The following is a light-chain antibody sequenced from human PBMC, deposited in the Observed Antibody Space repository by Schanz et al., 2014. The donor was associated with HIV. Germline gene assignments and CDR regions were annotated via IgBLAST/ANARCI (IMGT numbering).Light chain of an antibody. CDR1: QSVSNNY. CDR2: GTS. J-gene: IGKJ1*01. V-gene: IGKV3-20*01. Sequence: EVVLTQSPGTLSLSLGERATLSCRASQSVSNNYLAWYQQKHGQAPRLLIYGTSSRATGIPDRFSGSGSGTDFTLTISRLEPDDFAVYYCQQYGSSPRTFGQGTKVEIK. CDR3: QQYGSSPRT.